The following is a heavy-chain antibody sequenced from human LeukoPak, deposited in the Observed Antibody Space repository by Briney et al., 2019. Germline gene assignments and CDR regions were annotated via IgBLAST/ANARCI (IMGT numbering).Heavy chain of an antibody. CDR3: ARWHSNWFDP. CDR1: GGTFSSYA. V-gene: IGHV1-69*05. Sequence: SVKVSCKASGGTFSSYAISWVRQAPGQGLECMGGIIPIFGTANYAQKFQGRVTITTDESTSTAYMELSSLRSEDTAVYYCARWHSNWFDPWGQGTLVTVSS. J-gene: IGHJ5*02. CDR2: IIPIFGTA.